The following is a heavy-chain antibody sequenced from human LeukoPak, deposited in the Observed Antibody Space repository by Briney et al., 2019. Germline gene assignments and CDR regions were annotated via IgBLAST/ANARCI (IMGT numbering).Heavy chain of an antibody. CDR3: TTGHSGYCSTTSCPENDY. D-gene: IGHD2-2*01. CDR2: ISGSGGTT. J-gene: IGHJ4*02. V-gene: IGHV3-23*01. CDR1: GFTFSGYA. Sequence: GGSLRLSCAASGFTFSGYAMSWVRQAPGKGLEWVSAISGSGGTTYYADSVKGRFTLSRDNSKNTLYLQMNSLRAEDTAVYYCTTGHSGYCSTTSCPENDYWGQGTLVTVSS.